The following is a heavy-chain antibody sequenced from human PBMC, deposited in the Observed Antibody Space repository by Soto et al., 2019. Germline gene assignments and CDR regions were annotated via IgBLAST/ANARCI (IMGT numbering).Heavy chain of an antibody. J-gene: IGHJ4*02. D-gene: IGHD6-13*01. CDR2: IYHSGST. Sequence: QVQLEESGPGLAKPSGTLSLTCTVSGGSISSNNWWSWVRQPPGKGLEWIGEIYHSGSTNYNPSPKSRVIISVDTSKNQFSLRLSSVTAADTAVYYCARYIAASGTYYLDFWGQGTLVTVSS. V-gene: IGHV4-4*02. CDR1: GGSISSNNW. CDR3: ARYIAASGTYYLDF.